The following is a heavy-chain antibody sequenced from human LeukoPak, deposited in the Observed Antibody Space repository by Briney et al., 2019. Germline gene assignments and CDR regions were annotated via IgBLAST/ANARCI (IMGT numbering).Heavy chain of an antibody. CDR2: ISGSGGST. J-gene: IGHJ4*02. CDR1: GFTFSSYA. CDR3: AKPLTMIVVGGDLDY. Sequence: SGGSLRLSCAASGFTFSSYAMSWVRQAPGEGLEWVSAISGSGGSTYYADSVKGRFTISRDNSKNTLYLQMNSLRAEDTAVYYCAKPLTMIVVGGDLDYWGQGTLVTVSS. V-gene: IGHV3-23*01. D-gene: IGHD3-22*01.